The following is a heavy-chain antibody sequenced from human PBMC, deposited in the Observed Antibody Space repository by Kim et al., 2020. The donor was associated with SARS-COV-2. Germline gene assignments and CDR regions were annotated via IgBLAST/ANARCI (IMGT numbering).Heavy chain of an antibody. Sequence: YADSVKGRCTIARDNDKKSLYLQMNSLRAEDTAVYYCASDYGGNGGYFQYWGQGTLVTVSS. V-gene: IGHV3-11*01. CDR3: ASDYGGNGGYFQY. D-gene: IGHD4-17*01. J-gene: IGHJ1*01.